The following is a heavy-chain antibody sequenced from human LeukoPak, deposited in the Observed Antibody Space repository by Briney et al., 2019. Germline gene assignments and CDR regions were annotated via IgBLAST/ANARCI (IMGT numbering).Heavy chain of an antibody. V-gene: IGHV3-11*01. CDR1: GVTFSEDY. CDR3: ARREYDAFDI. CDR2: ISRSTRIL. Sequence: GGSLRLSCAASGVTFSEDYMNWIRQAPGKGLEWIAYISRSTRILYYADSVRGRFTISRDNAKKSLYLQMDSLTVEDTAMYYCARREYDAFDIWGQGTMVTVSS. D-gene: IGHD3-10*01. J-gene: IGHJ3*02.